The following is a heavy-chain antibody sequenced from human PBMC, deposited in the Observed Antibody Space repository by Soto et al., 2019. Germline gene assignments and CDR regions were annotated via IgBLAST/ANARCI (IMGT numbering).Heavy chain of an antibody. CDR1: GFTFSSYA. CDR3: ARDYGYGDYGDAFDI. J-gene: IGHJ3*02. Sequence: VQLVESGGGVVQPGRSLRLSCAASGFTFSSYAMHWVRQAPGKGLEWVAVISYDGSNKYYADSVKGRFTISRDNSKNTLYLQMNSLRAEDTAVYYCARDYGYGDYGDAFDIWGQGTMVTVSS. V-gene: IGHV3-30-3*01. D-gene: IGHD4-17*01. CDR2: ISYDGSNK.